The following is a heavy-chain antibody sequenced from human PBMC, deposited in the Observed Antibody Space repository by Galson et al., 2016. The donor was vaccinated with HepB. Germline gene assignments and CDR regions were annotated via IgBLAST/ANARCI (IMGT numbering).Heavy chain of an antibody. Sequence: SLRLSCAASGFTFSSYSMNWVRQAPGKGLEWVSSISSSRSYIYYADSVRGRFTISRDNAKNSLYLQMNSLRAEDTAVYYCTRRYYYGNSGHPFDCWGQGILVTVSS. V-gene: IGHV3-21*01. CDR2: ISSSRSYI. CDR1: GFTFSSYS. D-gene: IGHD3-22*01. CDR3: TRRYYYGNSGHPFDC. J-gene: IGHJ4*02.